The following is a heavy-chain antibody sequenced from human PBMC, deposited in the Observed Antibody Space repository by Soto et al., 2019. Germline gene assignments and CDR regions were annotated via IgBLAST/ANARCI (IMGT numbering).Heavy chain of an antibody. CDR2: ISGSGGST. Sequence: LRLSCAASGFTFSSYAMSWVRQAPGKGLGWVSAISGSGGSTYYADSVKGRFTISRDNSKNTLYLQMNSLRAEDTAVYYCAKASEVPDAIGNWPIDYWGQGTLVTVSS. CDR1: GFTFSSYA. CDR3: AKASEVPDAIGNWPIDY. D-gene: IGHD2-2*01. J-gene: IGHJ4*02. V-gene: IGHV3-23*01.